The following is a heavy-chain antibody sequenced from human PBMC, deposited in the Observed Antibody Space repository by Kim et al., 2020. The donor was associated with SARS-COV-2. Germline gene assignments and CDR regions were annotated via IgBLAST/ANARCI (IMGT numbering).Heavy chain of an antibody. D-gene: IGHD2-8*01. CDR3: ARSMYDLSNYYYYFLDV. Sequence: GGSLRLSCAASGFTFSSYNIHWVRQAPGKRLEWVAVIWHDGTHKYYADSVKGRFTISRDNSNNSLFLQMNNLGVGDTAVYYCARSMYDLSNYYYYFLDVWGNGTTVTVSS. CDR2: IWHDGTHK. J-gene: IGHJ6*03. V-gene: IGHV3-33*01. CDR1: GFTFSSYN.